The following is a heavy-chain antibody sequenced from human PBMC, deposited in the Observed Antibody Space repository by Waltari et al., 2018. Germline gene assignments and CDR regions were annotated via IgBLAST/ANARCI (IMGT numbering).Heavy chain of an antibody. V-gene: IGHV3-23*03. D-gene: IGHD1-26*01. J-gene: IGHJ3*02. CDR2: IYSGGST. Sequence: EVQLLESGGGLVHPGGSLRLSCAASGFSFSSYAMSWVRQAPGKGLEWVSVIYSGGSTYYADSVKGRFTISRDNSKNTLYLQMDSLRAEDTAVYYCAKDGGRMGGDAFDIWGQGTMVTVSS. CDR1: GFSFSSYA. CDR3: AKDGGRMGGDAFDI.